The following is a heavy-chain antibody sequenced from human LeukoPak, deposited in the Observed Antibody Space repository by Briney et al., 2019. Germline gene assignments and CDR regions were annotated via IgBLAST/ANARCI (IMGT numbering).Heavy chain of an antibody. CDR2: IKQDGSEK. Sequence: GGSLRLSCAASGFTFSSYWMSWVRQAPGKGLEWVANIKQDGSEKYYVDSVKGRFTISRDNAKNSLYLQMNSLRAEDTAVYYCAREDAYYYYYGMDVWGQGTTVTVSS. CDR1: GFTFSSYW. J-gene: IGHJ6*02. V-gene: IGHV3-7*01. CDR3: AREDAYYYYYGMDV.